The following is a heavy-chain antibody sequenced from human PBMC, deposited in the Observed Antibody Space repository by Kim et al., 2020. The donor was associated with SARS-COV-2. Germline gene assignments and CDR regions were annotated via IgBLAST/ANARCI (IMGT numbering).Heavy chain of an antibody. V-gene: IGHV1-69*13. Sequence: SVKVSCKASGGTFSSYAISWVRQAPGQGLEWMGGIIPIFGTANYAQKFQGRVTITADESTSTAYMELSSLRSEDTAVYYCARSGPPIYSGYDFFPNWFDPWGQGTLVTVSS. CDR3: ARSGPPIYSGYDFFPNWFDP. CDR1: GGTFSSYA. J-gene: IGHJ5*01. D-gene: IGHD5-12*01. CDR2: IIPIFGTA.